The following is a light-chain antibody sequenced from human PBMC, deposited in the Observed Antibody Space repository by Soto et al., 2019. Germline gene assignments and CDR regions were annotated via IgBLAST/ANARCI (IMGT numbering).Light chain of an antibody. V-gene: IGKV1-5*01. CDR1: QNIDRW. CDR3: QQYKSGST. J-gene: IGKJ1*01. CDR2: EAS. Sequence: DIQMTQSPSTLSTSVGDRATITCRASQNIDRWLAWYQQKPGKAPKLLIYEASSLEGGVPSMFSGIGSWTEFTLAVRALQAEDFATYWCQQYKSGSTFGHGT.